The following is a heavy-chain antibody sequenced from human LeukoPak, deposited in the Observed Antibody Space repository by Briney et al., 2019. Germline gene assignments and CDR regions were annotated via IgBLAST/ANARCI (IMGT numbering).Heavy chain of an antibody. CDR1: GGSISSSNW. D-gene: IGHD2-2*01. V-gene: IGHV4-4*02. CDR3: ARPQYIVVVPAAMPGYGY. CDR2: IYHSGST. Sequence: SETLSLTCAVSGGSISSSNWWSWVRQPPGKGLEWIGEIYHSGSTNYNPSLKSRVTISVDKSKNQFSLKLSSVTAADTAVYYCARPQYIVVVPAAMPGYGYWGQGTLVTVSS. J-gene: IGHJ4*02.